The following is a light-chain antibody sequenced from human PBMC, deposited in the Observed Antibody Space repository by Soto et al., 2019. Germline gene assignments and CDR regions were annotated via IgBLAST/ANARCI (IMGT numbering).Light chain of an antibody. Sequence: HSALTQPASLSGSPGQSITISCAGTSSDIGGSKYVSWYQQHPGKAPKLIIYEVTYRPSGVSARFSGSKSGNTASLTVSGLQAEDEADYYCSSKRSSDTLYVFGTGTKVTVL. CDR2: EVT. V-gene: IGLV2-14*01. J-gene: IGLJ1*01. CDR3: SSKRSSDTLYV. CDR1: SSDIGGSKY.